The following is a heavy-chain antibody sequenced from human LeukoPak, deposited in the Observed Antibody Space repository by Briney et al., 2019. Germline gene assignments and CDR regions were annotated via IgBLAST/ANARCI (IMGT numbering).Heavy chain of an antibody. Sequence: GGSLRLSCAASGLTFSSYAMSWVRQAPGKGLEWVSNISGRDGSTYYADSVKGRFTISRDNSKNTLYLQMNSLRAEDTAVYYCARDLSGVTGYTYGRGIDYWGQGTLVTVSS. V-gene: IGHV3-23*01. CDR1: GLTFSSYA. D-gene: IGHD5-18*01. J-gene: IGHJ4*02. CDR3: ARDLSGVTGYTYGRGIDY. CDR2: ISGRDGST.